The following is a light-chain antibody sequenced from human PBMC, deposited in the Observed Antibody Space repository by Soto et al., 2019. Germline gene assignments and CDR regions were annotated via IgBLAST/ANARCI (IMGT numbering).Light chain of an antibody. Sequence: QSALIQPASASASLGSSVNLTCTVSGGHIDDAITWHQQHPQMGPRYLVTVNSDASRPKGGGIPDRVSCSSTAAARFIAISRLHAEDEAVYYCQTWGSGIHVVFGGGTKVTV. V-gene: IGLV4-69*01. J-gene: IGLJ2*01. CDR1: GGHIDDA. CDR3: QTWGSGIHVV. CDR2: VNSDASR.